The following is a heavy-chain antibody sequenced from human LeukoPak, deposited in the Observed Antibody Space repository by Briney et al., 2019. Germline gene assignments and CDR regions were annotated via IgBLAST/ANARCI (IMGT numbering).Heavy chain of an antibody. D-gene: IGHD3-10*01. CDR3: VRLRRNSNRSYYYYYYDS. CDR2: INPTSTSI. J-gene: IGHJ5*01. V-gene: IGHV3-21*01. Sequence: GGSLRLSCVASGLTFSDYSMNWVRRAPGKGLEWFSSINPTSTSIYYADAVRGRFTISRDNAKSSLYLQMDSLRADDTAVDYCVRLRRNSNRSYYYYYYDSWGQGILVTVSS. CDR1: GLTFSDYS.